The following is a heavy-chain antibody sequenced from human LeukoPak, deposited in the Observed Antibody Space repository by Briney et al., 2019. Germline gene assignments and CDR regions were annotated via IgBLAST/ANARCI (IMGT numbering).Heavy chain of an antibody. CDR3: ARDEWASIAAAENIYYYYYMDV. V-gene: IGHV3-21*01. Sequence: GGSLRLSCAASGFTFSSYSMNWVRQAPGKGLEWVSSISSSSSYIYYADSVKGRFTISRDNAKNSLYLQMNSLRAEDTAVYYCARDEWASIAAAENIYYYYYMDVWGKGTTVTVSS. CDR1: GFTFSSYS. D-gene: IGHD6-13*01. J-gene: IGHJ6*03. CDR2: ISSSSSYI.